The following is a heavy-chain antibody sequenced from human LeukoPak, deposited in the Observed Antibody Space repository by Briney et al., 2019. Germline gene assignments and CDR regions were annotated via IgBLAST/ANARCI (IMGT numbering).Heavy chain of an antibody. CDR3: ARVAGYSYVDY. V-gene: IGHV1-2*02. CDR1: GYTFTGYY. D-gene: IGHD5-18*01. J-gene: IGHJ4*02. Sequence: ASVRVSCKASGYTFTGYYMHWVRQAPGQGLEWMGWINPNSGGTNYAQKFQGRVTMTRDTSISTAYMELNRLRSDDTAVYYCARVAGYSYVDYWGQGTLVTVSS. CDR2: INPNSGGT.